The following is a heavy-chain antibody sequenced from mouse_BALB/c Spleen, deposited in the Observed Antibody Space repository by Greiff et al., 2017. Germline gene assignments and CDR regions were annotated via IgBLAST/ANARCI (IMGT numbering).Heavy chain of an antibody. Sequence: VKVVESGAELVRPGSSVKISCKASGYAFSSYWMNWVKQRPGQGLEWIGQIYPGDGDTNYNGKFKGKATLTADKSSSTAYMQLSSLTSEDSAVYFCATAYYGNYGGFAYWGQGTLVTVSA. V-gene: IGHV1-80*01. CDR3: ATAYYGNYGGFAY. D-gene: IGHD2-10*01. CDR2: IYPGDGDT. J-gene: IGHJ3*01. CDR1: GYAFSSYW.